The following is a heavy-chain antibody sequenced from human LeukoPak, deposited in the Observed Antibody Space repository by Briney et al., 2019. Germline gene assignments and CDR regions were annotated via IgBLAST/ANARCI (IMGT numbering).Heavy chain of an antibody. D-gene: IGHD6-13*01. V-gene: IGHV4-59*01. J-gene: IGHJ4*02. CDR3: ARTPAAGTFDY. CDR2: IYYSGST. Sequence: SETLSLTCAVYGGSFSGYYWSWIRQPPGKGLEWIGYIYYSGSTNYNPSLKSRVTVSVDTSKNQFSLKLSSVTAADTAVYYCARTPAAGTFDYWGQGTLVTVSS. CDR1: GGSFSGYY.